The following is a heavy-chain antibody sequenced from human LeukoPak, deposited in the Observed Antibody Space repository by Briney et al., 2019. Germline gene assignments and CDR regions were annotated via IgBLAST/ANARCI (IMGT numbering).Heavy chain of an antibody. D-gene: IGHD1-26*01. CDR1: GFTFSSYA. CDR2: ISGSGGST. J-gene: IGHJ4*02. Sequence: QPGGSLRLSCAASGFTFSSYAMSWVRQAPGKGLEWVSAISGSGGSTYYADSVRGRFTISRDNSKSTLYLQMNSLRAEDTAVYYCARDSHSGSYYRLDYWGQGTLVTVSS. CDR3: ARDSHSGSYYRLDY. V-gene: IGHV3-23*01.